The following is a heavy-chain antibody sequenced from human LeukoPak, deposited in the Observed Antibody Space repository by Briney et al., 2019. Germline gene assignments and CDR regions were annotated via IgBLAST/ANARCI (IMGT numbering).Heavy chain of an antibody. J-gene: IGHJ4*02. D-gene: IGHD2-21*02. CDR1: GGSIDSYY. V-gene: IGHV4-59*01. CDR3: ARVDPTAEYYFDS. Sequence: PSETLSLTCTVSGGSIDSYYWSWIRQPPGKGLEWIGYIYYTGSTEYNPSLKSRVTISLDTSKNQFSLKLTSVTAADTAVYYCARVDPTAEYYFDSWGQGNLVTVSS. CDR2: IYYTGST.